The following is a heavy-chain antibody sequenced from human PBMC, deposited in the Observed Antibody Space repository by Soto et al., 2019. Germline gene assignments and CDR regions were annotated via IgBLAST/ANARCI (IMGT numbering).Heavy chain of an antibody. CDR2: INHRGST. Sequence: QVHLQQWGAGLLKPSETLSLTCAVYGESFIGYYWTWIRQPPGKGLEWIGEINHRGSTNYNPSLKSRVSISIDTSKNQFSLKLTSVTAADTSVYYCARTDIVTTNWFDPWGQGTLVTGSS. CDR1: GESFIGYY. J-gene: IGHJ5*02. CDR3: ARTDIVTTNWFDP. D-gene: IGHD5-12*01. V-gene: IGHV4-34*02.